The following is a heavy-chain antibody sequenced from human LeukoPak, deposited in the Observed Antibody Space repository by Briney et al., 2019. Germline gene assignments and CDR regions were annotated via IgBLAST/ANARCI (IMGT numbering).Heavy chain of an antibody. V-gene: IGHV3-23*01. Sequence: GGSLRLSCAASGFPFSTYGISWVRQAPGKGLEWVSAITGSGDFAKYADSVRGRFTISRDNSKNTVYLQMNSLTVEDTALYYCTKRITATAPFDSWGQGALVIVSS. D-gene: IGHD4-17*01. CDR1: GFPFSTYG. CDR2: ITGSGDFA. J-gene: IGHJ4*02. CDR3: TKRITATAPFDS.